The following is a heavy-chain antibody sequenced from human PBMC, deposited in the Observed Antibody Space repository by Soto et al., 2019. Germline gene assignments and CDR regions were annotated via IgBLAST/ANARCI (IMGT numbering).Heavy chain of an antibody. V-gene: IGHV1-18*01. CDR1: GYTFTNYG. J-gene: IGHJ6*02. CDR3: AREGQAPYYYYGMDV. CDR2: ISGYNGNT. Sequence: QVQVVQSGDEVKKPGASVKVSCKASGYTFTNYGFSWVRQAPGQGLEWMGWISGYNGNTKYAEKFQGRVTMTTDTSTSTAHMELRSLRSDDTAVYYCAREGQAPYYYYGMDVCGQGTAVNVSS.